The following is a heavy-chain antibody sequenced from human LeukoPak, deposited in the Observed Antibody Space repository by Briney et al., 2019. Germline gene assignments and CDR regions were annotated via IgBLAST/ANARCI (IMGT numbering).Heavy chain of an antibody. J-gene: IGHJ4*02. CDR2: ITTDETT. D-gene: IGHD1/OR15-1a*01. CDR1: VFPFSIAW. V-gene: IGHV3-74*03. Sequence: GGPLRLSCAASVFPFSIAWMHWFRQVPGKGLMWVSRITTDETTAYADSVRGRFTISRDNAKNTVYLQMNSLTVEDTAVYYCAKDWFATTDYWGQGTLVTVSS. CDR3: AKDWFATTDY.